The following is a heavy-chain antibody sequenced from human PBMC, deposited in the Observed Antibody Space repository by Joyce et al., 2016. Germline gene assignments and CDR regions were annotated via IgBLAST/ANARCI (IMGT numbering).Heavy chain of an antibody. D-gene: IGHD6-25*01. CDR1: GLTLSNYG. Sequence: QVQLVESGGGVVQPGRSLRLSCAASGLTLSNYGVHWVRQAPGKGVEGVAVISYYGIYKYYADSVKGRFTISRDKSKNTVFLEMNSLRTEDTAVYYCAKILTATYSSGWFLDYWGQGTLVTVSS. CDR2: ISYYGIYK. J-gene: IGHJ4*02. CDR3: AKILTATYSSGWFLDY. V-gene: IGHV3-30*18.